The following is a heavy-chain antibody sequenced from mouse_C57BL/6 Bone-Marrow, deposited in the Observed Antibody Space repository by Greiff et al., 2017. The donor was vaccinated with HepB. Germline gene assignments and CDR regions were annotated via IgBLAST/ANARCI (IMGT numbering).Heavy chain of an antibody. CDR3: ARRASYYSNYGYWYFDV. Sequence: ESGPGILQSSQTLSLTCSFSGFSLSTSGMGVSWLRQPSGKGLEWLAHIYWDDDKRYNPSLKSRLTISKDTSRNQVFLKITSVDTADTATYYCARRASYYSNYGYWYFDVWGKGTTVTVSS. J-gene: IGHJ1*03. CDR2: IYWDDDK. V-gene: IGHV8-12*01. CDR1: GFSLSTSGMG. D-gene: IGHD2-5*01.